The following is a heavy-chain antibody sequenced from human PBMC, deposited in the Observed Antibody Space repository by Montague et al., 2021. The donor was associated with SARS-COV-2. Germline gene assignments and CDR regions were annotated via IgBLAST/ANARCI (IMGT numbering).Heavy chain of an antibody. CDR2: IYYSGST. Sequence: SETLSLTCTVSGGSVSSGSYYWSWIRQPPGKGLEWIGYIYYSGSTNYNPSLKSRVTISVDTSKNQFSLKLSSVTAADMAVYYCARDPCRITIFGVVTRYGMDVWGQGTTVTVSS. J-gene: IGHJ6*02. D-gene: IGHD3-3*01. V-gene: IGHV4-61*01. CDR3: ARDPCRITIFGVVTRYGMDV. CDR1: GGSVSSGSYY.